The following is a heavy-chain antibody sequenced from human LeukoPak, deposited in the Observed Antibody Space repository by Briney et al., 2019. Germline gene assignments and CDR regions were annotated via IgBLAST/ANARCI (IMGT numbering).Heavy chain of an antibody. J-gene: IGHJ4*02. CDR1: GGSFSGYY. V-gene: IGHV4-34*01. CDR2: INHSGST. D-gene: IGHD1-26*01. Sequence: PSETLSLTCAVYGGSFSGYYWSWIRQPPGKGLEWIGEINHSGSTNYNPSLKSRVTISVDTSKNQFSLKLSSVTAADTAVYYCARHARELLLFLPDYYFDYWGQGTLVTVSS. CDR3: ARHARELLLFLPDYYFDY.